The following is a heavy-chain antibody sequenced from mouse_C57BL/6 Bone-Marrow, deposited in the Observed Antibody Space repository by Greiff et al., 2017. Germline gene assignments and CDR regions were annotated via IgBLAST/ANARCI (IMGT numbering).Heavy chain of an antibody. CDR3: ARDGGYDYDNFAY. Sequence: QVHVKQSGAELARPGASVKLSCKASGYTFTSYGISWVKQRTGQGLEWIGEIYPRSGNTYYNEKFKGKATLTADKSSSTAYMELRSLTSEDSAVYFCARDGGYDYDNFAYWGQGTLVTVSA. D-gene: IGHD2-4*01. J-gene: IGHJ3*01. CDR2: IYPRSGNT. V-gene: IGHV1-81*01. CDR1: GYTFTSYG.